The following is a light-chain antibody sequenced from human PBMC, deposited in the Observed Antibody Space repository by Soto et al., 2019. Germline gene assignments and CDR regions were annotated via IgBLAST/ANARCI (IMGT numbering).Light chain of an antibody. CDR1: QSVSNS. CDR2: DVS. V-gene: IGKV3-11*01. CDR3: QKRSNWPRT. Sequence: EIVLTQSPATLSLSPGERVPLSCRASQSVSNSLAWYQQNPGHPPSLLIYDVSNRATGIPARFSGSGSGTDFPLTISSLEPEDFAVYYCQKRSNWPRTFGQGTKVDI. J-gene: IGKJ1*01.